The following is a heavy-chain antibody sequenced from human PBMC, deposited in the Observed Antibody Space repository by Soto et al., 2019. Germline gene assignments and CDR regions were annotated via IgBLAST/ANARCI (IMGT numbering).Heavy chain of an antibody. CDR1: GGSISSYY. J-gene: IGHJ4*02. CDR3: ARGPGTMAKIDY. D-gene: IGHD3-10*01. V-gene: IGHV4-59*12. CDR2: IYYSGST. Sequence: SETLSLTCPVSGGSISSYYWSWIRQPPGKGLEWIGYIYYSGSTNYNPSLKSRVTISVDTSKNHFSLKLSSVTAADTAVYYCARGPGTMAKIDYWGQGTLVTVSS.